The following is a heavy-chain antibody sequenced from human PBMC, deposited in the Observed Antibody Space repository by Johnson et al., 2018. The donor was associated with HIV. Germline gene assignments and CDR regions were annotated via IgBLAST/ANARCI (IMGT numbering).Heavy chain of an antibody. CDR1: GFTFSNAW. D-gene: IGHD6-25*01. CDR3: TIEVVGQRGGAFDI. J-gene: IGHJ3*02. V-gene: IGHV3-15*01. Sequence: VQVVESGGGLVKPGGSLRVSCAASGFTFSNAWMNWVRQAPGKGLEWVGRIKSGTTDYAAPVKGRFTFSRDASKNTLYVQMNSLKTEDTAVYYCTIEVVGQRGGAFDIWGQGTKVTVSS. CDR2: IKSGTT.